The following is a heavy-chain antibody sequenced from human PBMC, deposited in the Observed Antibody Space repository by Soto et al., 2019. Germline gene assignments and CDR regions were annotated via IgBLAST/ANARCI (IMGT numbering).Heavy chain of an antibody. Sequence: SETLSLTCTVSGGSISSSNWCSCCRPPGGEGLEWVGEIYHSGSTNYNPSLKSRVTISVDKSKNQFSLKLSSVTAADTAVYYCARGDYGDYVLVSTFFDYWGQGTLVTVSS. CDR2: IYHSGST. D-gene: IGHD4-17*01. CDR3: ARGDYGDYVLVSTFFDY. CDR1: GGSISSSNW. V-gene: IGHV4-4*02. J-gene: IGHJ4*02.